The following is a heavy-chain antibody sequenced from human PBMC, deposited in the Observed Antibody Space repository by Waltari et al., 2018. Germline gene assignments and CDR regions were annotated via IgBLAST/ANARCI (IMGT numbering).Heavy chain of an antibody. D-gene: IGHD6-19*01. J-gene: IGHJ4*02. V-gene: IGHV3-20*04. CDR1: GFPFNDYG. Sequence: EVQLVESGGGMVRPGGSLRLSCAASGFPFNDYGMSWVRQVPGKGLDWVLGINWSGARTSYADSVMCRFTVSRDNAMNSLYLEMSSLRAEDTALYYCVREVFGSGWRESYFFDYWGQGTLVTVSS. CDR2: INWSGART. CDR3: VREVFGSGWRESYFFDY.